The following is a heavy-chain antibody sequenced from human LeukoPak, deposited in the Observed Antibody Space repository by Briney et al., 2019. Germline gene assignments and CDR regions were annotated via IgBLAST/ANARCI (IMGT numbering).Heavy chain of an antibody. CDR1: GFTFSSYA. CDR3: AKAPDIVVVPAAMRGDY. J-gene: IGHJ4*02. Sequence: GGPLRLSCGASGFTFSSYAMSWVRLAPGKGLEWVSAISGSGGSTYYADSVKGRFTISRDNSKNTLYLQMNSLRAEDTAVYYCAKAPDIVVVPAAMRGDYWGQGTLVTVSS. D-gene: IGHD2-2*01. CDR2: ISGSGGST. V-gene: IGHV3-23*01.